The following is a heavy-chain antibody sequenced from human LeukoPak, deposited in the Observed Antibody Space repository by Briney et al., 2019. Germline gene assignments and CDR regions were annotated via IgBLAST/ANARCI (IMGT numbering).Heavy chain of an antibody. J-gene: IGHJ3*02. CDR2: MNPNSGNT. Sequence: ASVKVSCKASGYTFTSYDINWVRQATGQGLEWMGWMNPNSGNTGYAQKLQGRVTMTTDTSTSTAYMELRSLRSDDTAVYYCARDKVDPDGDYDAFDIWGQGTMVTVSS. V-gene: IGHV1-8*01. CDR1: GYTFTSYD. D-gene: IGHD4-17*01. CDR3: ARDKVDPDGDYDAFDI.